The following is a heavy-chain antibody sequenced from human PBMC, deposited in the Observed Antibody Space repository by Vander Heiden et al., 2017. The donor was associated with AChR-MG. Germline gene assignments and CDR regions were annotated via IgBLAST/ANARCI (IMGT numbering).Heavy chain of an antibody. CDR3: ARDYCSSTSCPGYFDY. Sequence: QVPLVQSGAEVKKPGPSVKVPCKASGYTFTGYYMHWVGQAPGQGLKLMGWINPNSGGTSYAQKFQGRVTMTRDTSISTAYMELSRLRSDDTAVYSCARDYCSSTSCPGYFDYWGQGTLVTVSS. J-gene: IGHJ4*02. CDR1: GYTFTGYY. CDR2: INPNSGGT. D-gene: IGHD2-2*01. V-gene: IGHV1-2*02.